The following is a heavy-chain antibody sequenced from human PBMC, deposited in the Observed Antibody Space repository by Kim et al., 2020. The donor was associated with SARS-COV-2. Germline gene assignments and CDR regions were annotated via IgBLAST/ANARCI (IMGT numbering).Heavy chain of an antibody. CDR3: ARDRYCSSTSCYRGMDV. J-gene: IGHJ6*02. Sequence: LKSRVTISVDTSKNQFSLKLSSVTAADTAVYYCARDRYCSSTSCYRGMDVWGQGTTVTVSS. D-gene: IGHD2-2*02. V-gene: IGHV4-59*01.